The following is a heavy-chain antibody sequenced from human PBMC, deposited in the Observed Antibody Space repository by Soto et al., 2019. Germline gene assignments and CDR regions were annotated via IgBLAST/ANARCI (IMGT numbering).Heavy chain of an antibody. Sequence: SETLSLTCAVSGGSIISDGYSWSWIRQPPGKGLQWIGHIYEGGNTYYTPSLESRVAISTDKSKNQFSLRLSSVTAADTAVYYCVRRSPEDAFDIWGQGTMVTVSS. CDR3: VRRSPEDAFDI. CDR2: IYEGGNT. J-gene: IGHJ3*02. CDR1: GGSIISDGYS. V-gene: IGHV4-30-2*01.